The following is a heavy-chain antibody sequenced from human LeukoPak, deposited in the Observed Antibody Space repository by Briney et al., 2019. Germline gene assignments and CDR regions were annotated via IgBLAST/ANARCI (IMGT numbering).Heavy chain of an antibody. V-gene: IGHV1-18*01. Sequence: ASVKVSCKASGYTFTSYGISWVRQAPGQGLEWMGWISAYNGDTNYAQKLQGRVTMTTDTSTSTAYMELSSLRSEDTAVYYCARSYYNSSGYYFSSAHKAEYYFDYWGQGTLVTVSS. CDR2: ISAYNGDT. D-gene: IGHD3-22*01. CDR1: GYTFTSYG. CDR3: ARSYYNSSGYYFSSAHKAEYYFDY. J-gene: IGHJ4*02.